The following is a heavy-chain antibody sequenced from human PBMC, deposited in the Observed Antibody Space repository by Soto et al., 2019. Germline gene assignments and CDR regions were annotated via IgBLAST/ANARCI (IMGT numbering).Heavy chain of an antibody. CDR2: ISAHNGNT. J-gene: IGHJ4*02. V-gene: IGHV1-18*01. D-gene: IGHD2-2*02. CDR1: GYAFTTYG. Sequence: QVHLVQSGAEVKKPGASVKVSCKGSGYAFTTYGITWVRQAPGQGLEWMGWISAHNGNTNYAQKLQGRVTMTRNTSISTAYMELSSLRSEDTAVYYCAREATIRGDDYWGQGTLVTVSS. CDR3: AREATIRGDDY.